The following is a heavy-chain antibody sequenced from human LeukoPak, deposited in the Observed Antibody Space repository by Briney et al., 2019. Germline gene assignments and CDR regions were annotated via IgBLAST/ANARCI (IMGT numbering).Heavy chain of an antibody. Sequence: GGSLRLSCAASGLTVSSSYMSWVRQAPGKGLEWVSGIRGNADTTYYADSVKGRFSIFRDNYKNMLYLQMNSLRVDDTALYYCAKGHGDASGYYYFDSWGQGTLVTVSS. CDR1: GLTVSSSY. CDR3: AKGHGDASGYYYFDS. J-gene: IGHJ4*02. CDR2: IRGNADTT. V-gene: IGHV3-23*01. D-gene: IGHD3-22*01.